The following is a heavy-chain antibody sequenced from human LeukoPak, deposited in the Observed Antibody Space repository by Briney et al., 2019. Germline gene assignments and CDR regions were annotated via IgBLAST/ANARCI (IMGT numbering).Heavy chain of an antibody. J-gene: IGHJ6*03. Sequence: GGSLRLSCAASGFTVRSNYMSWVRQAPGKGPEWVSVIYSGGSTYYADSVRGRFTISRDNSKNTLYLQMNSLRAEDTAVYYCARLGRYSYGYYYYYYMDVWGKGTTVTVSS. V-gene: IGHV3-53*01. CDR2: IYSGGST. D-gene: IGHD5-12*01. CDR3: ARLGRYSYGYYYYYYMDV. CDR1: GFTVRSNY.